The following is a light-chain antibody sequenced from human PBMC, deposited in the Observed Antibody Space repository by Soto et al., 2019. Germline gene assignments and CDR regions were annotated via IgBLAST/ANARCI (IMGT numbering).Light chain of an antibody. J-gene: IGKJ4*01. Sequence: EFVLTQSPGTLSLSPGERATLSCRASQTVRNDYLAWYQQKPGQAPRLLIYDASSRATGIPDRFSGGGSGTDFPPPIGRLGPEVFALYYCQHFSGYPLTFGGGTK. CDR1: QTVRNDY. V-gene: IGKV3-20*01. CDR3: QHFSGYPLT. CDR2: DAS.